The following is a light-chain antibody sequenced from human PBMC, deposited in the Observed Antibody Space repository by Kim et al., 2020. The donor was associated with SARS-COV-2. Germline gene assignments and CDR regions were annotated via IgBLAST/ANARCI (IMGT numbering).Light chain of an antibody. CDR3: YSAAVNNLV. CDR1: VLAKKY. V-gene: IGLV3-27*01. CDR2: KDS. J-gene: IGLJ2*01. Sequence: SYELTQPSSVSVSPGQTARITCSGDVLAKKYVRWFQQKPGQAPVLVIYKDSERPSGIPERFSGSSSGTTLTLTISGAQAEDAADYYCYSAAVNNLVFGGGTQLTVL.